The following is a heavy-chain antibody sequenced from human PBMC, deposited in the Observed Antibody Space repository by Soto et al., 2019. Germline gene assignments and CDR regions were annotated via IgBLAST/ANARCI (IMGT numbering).Heavy chain of an antibody. D-gene: IGHD4-4*01. J-gene: IGHJ4*02. CDR2: IYYSGST. CDR1: GGAISSYY. Sequence: PSETLSLTCTVSGGAISSYYWSWFRQPPGKGLEWIGYIYYSGSTNYNPSLKSRVTISVDTSKNQFSLKLSSVTAADTAVYYCARGWGQSTTVSTLDYWGQGTLVTVSS. V-gene: IGHV4-59*01. CDR3: ARGWGQSTTVSTLDY.